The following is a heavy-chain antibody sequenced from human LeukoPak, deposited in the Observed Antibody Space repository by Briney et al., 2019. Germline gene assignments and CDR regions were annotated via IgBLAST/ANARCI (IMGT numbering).Heavy chain of an antibody. CDR1: GYTFTGYY. Sequence: ASVKVSCKASGYTFTGYYIHWVRQAPGQGLEWMGWINPNSGGTKYAQKFQGWVTMTRDASISTAYMELSRLRSDDTAVYYCAREQERGFDYWGQGTLVTVSS. V-gene: IGHV1-2*04. J-gene: IGHJ4*02. CDR2: INPNSGGT. CDR3: AREQERGFDY. D-gene: IGHD1-1*01.